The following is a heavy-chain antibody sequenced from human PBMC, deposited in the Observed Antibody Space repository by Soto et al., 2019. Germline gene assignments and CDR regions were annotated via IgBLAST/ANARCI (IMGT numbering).Heavy chain of an antibody. D-gene: IGHD6-19*01. Sequence: CKAPRYTVASSGVVWLGHQRWPGLEWMGWIRAYNGYTNYAQKFQGRVTVTTDTSTSTAYMELRSLISDDTAVYYCARASDGYRSGWYVGYFDFWGQGTLVTVSS. CDR3: ARASDGYRSGWYVGYFDF. J-gene: IGHJ4*02. CDR2: IRAYNGYT. V-gene: IGHV1-18*04. CDR1: RYTVASSG.